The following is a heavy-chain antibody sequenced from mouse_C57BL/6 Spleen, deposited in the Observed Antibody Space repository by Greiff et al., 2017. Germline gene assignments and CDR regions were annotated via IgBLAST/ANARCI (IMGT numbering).Heavy chain of an antibody. Sequence: VQLQQSGAELARPGASVKLSCKASGYTFTSYGISWVKQRTGQGLEWIGEIYPRSGNTYYNEKFKGKATLTADKSSSTAYMELRSLTSEDAAVYFCAREKDYDGEYYAMDYWGQGTSVTVSS. J-gene: IGHJ4*01. D-gene: IGHD2-4*01. V-gene: IGHV1-81*01. CDR3: AREKDYDGEYYAMDY. CDR2: IYPRSGNT. CDR1: GYTFTSYG.